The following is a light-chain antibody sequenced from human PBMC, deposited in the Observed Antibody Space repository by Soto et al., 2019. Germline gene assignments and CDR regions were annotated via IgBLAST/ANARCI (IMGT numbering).Light chain of an antibody. Sequence: QLVLTQSPSASASLGASVKLTCTLSSGHSSYAIAWHQQQPEKGPRYLMKLNSDGSHSKGDGISDRFAGSSSGAERYLTISNLQSEDEAEYYCQTWGTGLVFGGGTQLTVL. V-gene: IGLV4-69*01. CDR3: QTWGTGLV. CDR2: LNSDGSH. CDR1: SGHSSYA. J-gene: IGLJ2*01.